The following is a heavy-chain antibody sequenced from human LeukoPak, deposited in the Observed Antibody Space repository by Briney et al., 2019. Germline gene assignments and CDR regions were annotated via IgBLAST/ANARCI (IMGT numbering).Heavy chain of an antibody. CDR3: AKGEVQYFFDF. Sequence: SETLSLTCTVSGGSINSGSYYWSWIPQSAGNGLEWIGRIYTTGRTNYNPSLQIRVTISVDTSKNQFSLKLSSGTAAAAAVYYCAKGEVQYFFDFWGQGTLVTVSS. V-gene: IGHV4-61*02. D-gene: IGHD1-26*01. CDR2: IYTTGRT. CDR1: GGSINSGSYY. J-gene: IGHJ4*02.